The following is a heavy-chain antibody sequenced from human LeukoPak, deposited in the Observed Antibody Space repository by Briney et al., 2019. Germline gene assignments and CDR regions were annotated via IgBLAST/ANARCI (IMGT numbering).Heavy chain of an antibody. CDR2: ISGSGGST. CDR1: GFTFSSYA. Sequence: GGSLRLSCAASGFTFSSYAMSWVRQAPGKGLEWVSAISGSGGSTYYADSVKGRFTISRDNSKNTLYLQMNSLRAEDTAVYYCARDKALWDTSGHDAFDIWGQGTMVTVSS. V-gene: IGHV3-23*01. CDR3: ARDKALWDTSGHDAFDI. J-gene: IGHJ3*02. D-gene: IGHD3-22*01.